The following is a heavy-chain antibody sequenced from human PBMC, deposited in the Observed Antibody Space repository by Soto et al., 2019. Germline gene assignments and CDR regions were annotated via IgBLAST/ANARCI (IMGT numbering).Heavy chain of an antibody. CDR1: GFTFSSYA. Sequence: GGSLRLSCAAPGFTFSSYAMSWVRQAPGKGLEWVSAISGSGGSTYYADSVKGRFTISRDNSKNTLYLQMNSLRTEDAAVYYCAKGGVSGRSLYYYYYGMDVWGQGTTVTVSS. D-gene: IGHD3-10*01. CDR3: AKGGVSGRSLYYYYYGMDV. CDR2: ISGSGGST. J-gene: IGHJ6*02. V-gene: IGHV3-23*01.